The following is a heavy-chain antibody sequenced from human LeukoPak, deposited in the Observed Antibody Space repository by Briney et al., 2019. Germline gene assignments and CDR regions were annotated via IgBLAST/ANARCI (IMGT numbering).Heavy chain of an antibody. J-gene: IGHJ4*02. V-gene: IGHV3-23*01. Sequence: GGSLRLSCAASAFTFSSYAMSWVRQAPGKGLEWVSGISGSGGSTYYADSVKGRFTISRDNSKNTLYLQMNSPRAEDTAVYYCAILPGYSSSWYEVDYWGQGTLVTVSS. CDR1: AFTFSSYA. D-gene: IGHD6-13*01. CDR3: AILPGYSSSWYEVDY. CDR2: ISGSGGST.